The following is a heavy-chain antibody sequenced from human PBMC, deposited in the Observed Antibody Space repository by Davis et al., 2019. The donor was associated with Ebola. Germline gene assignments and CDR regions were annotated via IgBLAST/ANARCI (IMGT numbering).Heavy chain of an antibody. V-gene: IGHV3-73*01. CDR1: GFTFSGSA. Sequence: GGSLRLSCAASGFTFSGSAMHWVRQASGKGLEWVGRIRSKANSYATAYAASVKGRFTISRDDSKNTAYLQMNSLKTEDTAVYYCTLAPQQQLGSDYWGQGTLVTVSS. J-gene: IGHJ4*02. D-gene: IGHD6-13*01. CDR3: TLAPQQQLGSDY. CDR2: IRSKANSYAT.